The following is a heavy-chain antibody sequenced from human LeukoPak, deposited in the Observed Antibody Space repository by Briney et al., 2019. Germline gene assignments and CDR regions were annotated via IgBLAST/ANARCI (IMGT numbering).Heavy chain of an antibody. V-gene: IGHV2-5*01. Sequence: RKSGPTLVNPTQTLTLTCTFSGFSLSTSGGGGGWIRQPPGKAPEWLAVIYWYYDERYSTPLKSRLPITKDTSKNQVVLTMTKMDPVDTATYYWAHSCGGGNSAYFDLGGRGTLVTVSS. CDR3: AHSCGGGNSAYFDL. CDR1: GFSLSTSGGG. D-gene: IGHD4-23*01. CDR2: IYWYYDE. J-gene: IGHJ4*02.